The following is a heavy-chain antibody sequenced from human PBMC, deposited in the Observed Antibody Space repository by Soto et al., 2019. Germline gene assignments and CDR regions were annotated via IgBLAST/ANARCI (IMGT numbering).Heavy chain of an antibody. J-gene: IGHJ5*02. CDR3: ATGAVAGTKGWFDP. D-gene: IGHD6-19*01. Sequence: SETLSLTCTVSGGSISSYYWSWIRQPPGKGLEWIGYIYYSGSTNYNPSLKSRVTISVDTSKNQFSLKLSSVTAADTAVYYCATGAVAGTKGWFDPWGQGTLVTVSS. CDR2: IYYSGST. V-gene: IGHV4-59*08. CDR1: GGSISSYY.